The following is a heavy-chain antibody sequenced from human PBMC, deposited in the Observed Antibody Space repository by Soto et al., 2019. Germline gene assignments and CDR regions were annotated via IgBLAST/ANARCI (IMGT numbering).Heavy chain of an antibody. Sequence: ASVKVSCKASGYTFTYYPIHWVRQSPVQSLEWMGWINIGNGNTASSQKFQDRVTITRETSASTAYMELTSLRSEDTAVYYCAREPLCGGRCYDNYFDPWGQGTLVTSPQ. J-gene: IGHJ5*02. CDR3: AREPLCGGRCYDNYFDP. CDR1: GYTFTYYP. CDR2: INIGNGNT. D-gene: IGHD2-15*01. V-gene: IGHV1-3*04.